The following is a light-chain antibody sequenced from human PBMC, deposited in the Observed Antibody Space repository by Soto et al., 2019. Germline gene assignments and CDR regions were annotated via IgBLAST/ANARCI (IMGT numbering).Light chain of an antibody. CDR3: QQYGGSVQT. CDR2: GIS. CDR1: QSVNSNY. J-gene: IGKJ1*01. V-gene: IGKV3-20*01. Sequence: EMVMTQSPAILSVSPGESATLSCRASQSVNSNYLAWYQQHPGQPPRLLIYGISTRATGIPDRFSGSGSGTDFTLTISRLEPEDFAVYYCQQYGGSVQTFGQGTKVDIK.